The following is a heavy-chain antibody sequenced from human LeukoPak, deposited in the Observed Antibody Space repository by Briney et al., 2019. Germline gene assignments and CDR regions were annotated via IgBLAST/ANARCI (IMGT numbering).Heavy chain of an antibody. V-gene: IGHV3-11*01. CDR3: ARALEVVTGPWFDY. D-gene: IGHD4-23*01. Sequence: GGSLRLSCAASGFTFSDYYMSWIRQAPGKGLEWVSYISSSGSTIYYADSVKGRFTISRDNAKNPLYLQMNSLRAEDTAVYYCARALEVVTGPWFDYWGQGTLVTVSS. CDR2: ISSSGSTI. CDR1: GFTFSDYY. J-gene: IGHJ4*02.